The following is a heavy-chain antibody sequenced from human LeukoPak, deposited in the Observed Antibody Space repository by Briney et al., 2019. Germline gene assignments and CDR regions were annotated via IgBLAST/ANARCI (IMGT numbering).Heavy chain of an antibody. V-gene: IGHV3-64*01. CDR2: ISSNGGST. J-gene: IGHJ4*02. CDR1: GFTFSSYA. CDR3: ARDPPSRGTRYFDY. D-gene: IGHD3-16*01. Sequence: GGSLRLSCAASGFTFSSYAMHWVRQAPGKGLEYVSAISSNGGSTYYANSVKGRFTVSRDNAKNSLYLQMGSLRVEDTAVYYCARDPPSRGTRYFDYWGQGILVTVSS.